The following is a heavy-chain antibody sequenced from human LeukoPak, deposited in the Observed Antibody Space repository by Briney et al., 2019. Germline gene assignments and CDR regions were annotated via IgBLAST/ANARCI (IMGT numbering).Heavy chain of an antibody. V-gene: IGHV1-69*01. CDR3: ARFGHCSSTSCYNSNAFDI. CDR1: GGTFSSYA. J-gene: IGHJ3*02. CDR2: IIPVFGTA. D-gene: IGHD2-2*02. Sequence: GASVKVSYKASGGTFSSYAISWVRQAPGQGLEWMGGIIPVFGTANYAQKFQGRVTITADESTSTAYMELSSLRSEDTAVYYCARFGHCSSTSCYNSNAFDIWGQGTMVTVSS.